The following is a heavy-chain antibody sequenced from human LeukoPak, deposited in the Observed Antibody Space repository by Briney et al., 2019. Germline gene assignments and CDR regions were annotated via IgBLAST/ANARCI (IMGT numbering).Heavy chain of an antibody. CDR3: AKDIWGSYPGYYFDY. Sequence: PGGSLRLSCAASGFTFSSYSMNWVRQAPGKGLEWVSSISSSSSYIYYADSVKGRFTISRDNAKNSLYLQMNSLRAEDTALYYCAKDIWGSYPGYYFDYWGQGTLVTVSS. D-gene: IGHD3-16*02. CDR1: GFTFSSYS. J-gene: IGHJ4*02. V-gene: IGHV3-21*04. CDR2: ISSSSSYI.